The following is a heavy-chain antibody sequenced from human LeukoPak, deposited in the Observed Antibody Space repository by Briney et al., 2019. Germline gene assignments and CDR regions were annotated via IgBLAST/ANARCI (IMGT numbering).Heavy chain of an antibody. Sequence: GGSLRLSCVASGFTFSDAWMSWVRQAPGKGLEWVGRIKSKIDGGTIDYAAPVKGRFTISRDDSRNTLYLQMNSLKTEDTAVYYCTTRRQNGCWGQGTLVTVS. J-gene: IGHJ4*02. V-gene: IGHV3-15*01. CDR3: TTRRQNGC. CDR1: GFTFSDAW. CDR2: IKSKIDGGTI. D-gene: IGHD6-25*01.